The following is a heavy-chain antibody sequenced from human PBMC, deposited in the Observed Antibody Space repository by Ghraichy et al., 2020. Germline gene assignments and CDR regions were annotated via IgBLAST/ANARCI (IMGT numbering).Heavy chain of an antibody. CDR3: ARTHNDFWSCYSANFDY. CDR2: ISYDGNNK. V-gene: IGHV3-30-3*01. J-gene: IGHJ4*02. Sequence: GGSLRLSCSASGFTFTSYAIHWVRPAPGKGLEWVAVISYDGNNKYYADSVKGRFTISRDNSKTTLYLQMNSLRAEDTALYYCARTHNDFWSCYSANFDYRGQGTLVTVSS. CDR1: GFTFTSYA. D-gene: IGHD3-3*01.